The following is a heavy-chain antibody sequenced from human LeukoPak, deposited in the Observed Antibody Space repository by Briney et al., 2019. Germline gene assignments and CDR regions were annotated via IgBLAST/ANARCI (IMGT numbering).Heavy chain of an antibody. Sequence: GGSLRLSCAASGFTFSSYSMNWVRQAPGKGLEWVANIKQDGSEKYYVDSVKGRFTISRDNDKNSLYLQMNSLRAEDTAVYYCARVEASGYDYGAFDYWGQGTLVTVSS. CDR1: GFTFSSYS. V-gene: IGHV3-7*01. CDR2: IKQDGSEK. J-gene: IGHJ4*02. CDR3: ARVEASGYDYGAFDY. D-gene: IGHD5-12*01.